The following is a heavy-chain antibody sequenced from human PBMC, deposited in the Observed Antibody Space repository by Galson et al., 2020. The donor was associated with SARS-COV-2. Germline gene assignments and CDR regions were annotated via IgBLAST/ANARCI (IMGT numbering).Heavy chain of an antibody. V-gene: IGHV3-33*01. CDR3: ARDQSSSWNEYYFDY. D-gene: IGHD6-13*01. Sequence: GESLKISCAASGFTFSSYGMHWVRQAPGKGLEWVAVIWYDGSNKYYADSVKGRFTISRDNSKNTLYLQMNSLRAEDTAVYYCARDQSSSWNEYYFDYWGQGTLVTVSS. J-gene: IGHJ4*02. CDR2: IWYDGSNK. CDR1: GFTFSSYG.